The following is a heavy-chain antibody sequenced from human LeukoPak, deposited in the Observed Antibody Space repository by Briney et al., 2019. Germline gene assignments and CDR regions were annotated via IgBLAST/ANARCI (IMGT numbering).Heavy chain of an antibody. CDR2: INHSGST. V-gene: IGHV4-34*01. Sequence: SQTLSLTCAVYGGSFSGYYWSWIRQPPPKGLELIWEINHSGSTNYNPSLKSRITISVHTSQNQFSLKLSSVPAADTAVYYCATRPGYNSSWHGWRYFQHWGQGTLVTVSS. J-gene: IGHJ1*01. CDR3: ATRPGYNSSWHGWRYFQH. CDR1: GGSFSGYY. D-gene: IGHD6-13*01.